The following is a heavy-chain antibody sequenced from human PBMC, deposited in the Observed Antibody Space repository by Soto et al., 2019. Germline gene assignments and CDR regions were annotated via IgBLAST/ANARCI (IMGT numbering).Heavy chain of an antibody. CDR2: VHSSGIT. V-gene: IGHV4-61*01. CDR3: PRGLTMGPLTSHFDH. Sequence: SETLCITCTFSGGSVSNDNFYWSWIRQPPGKGLEWIGYVHSSGITNYNPSLKRRVTISVDTSRNQFSLRLSSVTAADTAVYYCPRGLTMGPLTSHFDHWGQGTLVTVSS. J-gene: IGHJ5*02. CDR1: GGSVSNDNFY. D-gene: IGHD3-10*01.